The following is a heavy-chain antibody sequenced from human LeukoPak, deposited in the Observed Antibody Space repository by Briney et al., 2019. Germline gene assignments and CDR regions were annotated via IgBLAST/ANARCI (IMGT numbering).Heavy chain of an antibody. CDR2: IYHSGST. V-gene: IGHV4-38-2*02. Sequence: PSETLSLTCTVSGYSISSGYYWGWIRQPPGKGLEWIGRIYHSGSTYYNPSLKSRVTISVDTSKNQFSLKLSSVTAADTAVYYCARSLSSSWYLIWFDTWGQGTLVTVSS. CDR1: GYSISSGYY. CDR3: ARSLSSSWYLIWFDT. J-gene: IGHJ5*02. D-gene: IGHD6-13*01.